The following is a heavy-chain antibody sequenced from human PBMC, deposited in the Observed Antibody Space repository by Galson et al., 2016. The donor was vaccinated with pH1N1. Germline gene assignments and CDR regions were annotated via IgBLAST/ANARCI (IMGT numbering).Heavy chain of an antibody. Sequence: SVKVSCKASGYTFTNYGISWVRQAPGQGLEWMGWISAYNGNTNYAQKLQGRVTMTTDTSPRTAYMELRSLRSDDTAVYYCASDPWGGSSLYDYWGQGTLVTVSS. CDR1: GYTFTNYG. V-gene: IGHV1-18*01. J-gene: IGHJ4*02. CDR3: ASDPWGGSSLYDY. CDR2: ISAYNGNT. D-gene: IGHD6-13*01.